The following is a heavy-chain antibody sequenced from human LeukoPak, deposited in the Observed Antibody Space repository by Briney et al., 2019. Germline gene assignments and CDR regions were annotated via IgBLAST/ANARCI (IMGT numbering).Heavy chain of an antibody. CDR1: GYTFTSYG. Sequence: AASVKVSCKASGYTFTSYGISWVRQAPGQGLEWMGWISAYNGNTNYAQKLQGRVTMTTDTSTSTAYMELRSLRSDDTAVYYCARGGITMFRGVISDAFDIWGQGTMVTVSS. CDR3: ARGGITMFRGVISDAFDI. CDR2: ISAYNGNT. J-gene: IGHJ3*02. D-gene: IGHD3-10*01. V-gene: IGHV1-18*01.